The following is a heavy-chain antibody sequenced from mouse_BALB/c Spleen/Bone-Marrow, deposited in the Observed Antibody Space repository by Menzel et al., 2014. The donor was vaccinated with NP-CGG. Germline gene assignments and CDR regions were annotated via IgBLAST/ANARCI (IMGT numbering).Heavy chain of an antibody. Sequence: EVQGVESGAELVKPGASVKLSCTASGFNIKDTYMHWVKQRPEQGLEWIGRIDPANGNTKYDPKFQDKATITADTSSNTAYLQLSSLTSEDTAVYYCALYYDYDVGYWGQGTTLTVSS. CDR3: ALYYDYDVGY. V-gene: IGHV14-3*02. J-gene: IGHJ2*01. D-gene: IGHD2-4*01. CDR2: IDPANGNT. CDR1: GFNIKDTY.